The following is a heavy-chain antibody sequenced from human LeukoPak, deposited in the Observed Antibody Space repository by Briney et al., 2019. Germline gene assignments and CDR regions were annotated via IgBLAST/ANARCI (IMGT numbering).Heavy chain of an antibody. Sequence: GGSLRLSCAASGFTFTNYAMSWVRQAPGKGLEWVSAISGSGGSTYYADSVKGRFTISRDNSKNTLYLQMNSLRAEDTAVYYCAKGAYYDILTGYYKRNYFGYWGQGALVTVSS. D-gene: IGHD3-9*01. CDR3: AKGAYYDILTGYYKRNYFGY. CDR1: GFTFTNYA. J-gene: IGHJ4*02. V-gene: IGHV3-23*01. CDR2: ISGSGGST.